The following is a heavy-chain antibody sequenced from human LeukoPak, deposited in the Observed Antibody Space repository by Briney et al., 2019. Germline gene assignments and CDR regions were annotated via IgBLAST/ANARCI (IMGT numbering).Heavy chain of an antibody. CDR3: ARHYSPYDSSGFYYYFDY. D-gene: IGHD3-22*01. CDR1: GGSISSSY. V-gene: IGHV4-59*08. Sequence: PSETLSLTCTVSGGSISSSYWSWIRQPPGKGLDWIGYIYYSENTNYNPSLKSRVTISQDTFKNQFSLRLNSVTAADTAVYYCARHYSPYDSSGFYYYFDYWGQGILVTVSS. CDR2: IYYSENT. J-gene: IGHJ4*02.